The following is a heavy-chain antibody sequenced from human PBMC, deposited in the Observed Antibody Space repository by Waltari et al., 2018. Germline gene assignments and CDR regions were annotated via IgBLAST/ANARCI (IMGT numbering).Heavy chain of an antibody. D-gene: IGHD6-13*01. J-gene: IGHJ5*02. V-gene: IGHV4-39*01. Sequence: QLQLPESGPGLVKPSETLSLSCFVSGASVSRYSWAWIRQSQGKGLGWIGTMHTTGNTYYNPSLNSRVSISVDMSKNQFSLKLSSLTAADTAVYYCARLPTGYPNWVDPWGQGTLVTVSS. CDR1: GASVSRYS. CDR3: ARLPTGYPNWVDP. CDR2: MHTTGNT.